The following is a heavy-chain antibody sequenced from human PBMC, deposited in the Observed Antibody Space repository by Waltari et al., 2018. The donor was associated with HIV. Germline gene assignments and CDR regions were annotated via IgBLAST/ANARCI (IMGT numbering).Heavy chain of an antibody. CDR2: MSRGGSST. CDR3: ARGEQSAHGPSDY. Sequence: QVQLEESGGDLVKPGGSLRLSCAASGFTFRDSYMSWMRQAPGRGLEWSALMSRGGSSTDYADSGKGRFTISRDNAKNSLYLQMLSLRAEDTAIYYCARGEQSAHGPSDYWGQGTLVTVSS. CDR1: GFTFRDSY. J-gene: IGHJ4*02. D-gene: IGHD4-17*01. V-gene: IGHV3-11*01.